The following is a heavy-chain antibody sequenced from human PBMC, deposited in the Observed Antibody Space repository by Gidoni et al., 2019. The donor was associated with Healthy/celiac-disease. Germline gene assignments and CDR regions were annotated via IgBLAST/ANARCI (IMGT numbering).Heavy chain of an antibody. D-gene: IGHD2-21*02. CDR3: ARDQDYGGNSYFSS. CDR1: GFTFSSYA. Sequence: QVQLVESGGGVVQPGRPLRLSCAASGFTFSSYAMHWVRQAPGKGPEWVAVISYNGSNKYYADSVKGRFTISRDNSKNTLYLQMNSLRAEDTAVYYCARDQDYGGNSYFSSWGQGTLVTVSS. CDR2: ISYNGSNK. V-gene: IGHV3-30-3*01. J-gene: IGHJ4*02.